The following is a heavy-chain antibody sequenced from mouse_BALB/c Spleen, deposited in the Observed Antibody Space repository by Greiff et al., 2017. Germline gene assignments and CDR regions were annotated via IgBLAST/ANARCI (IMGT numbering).Heavy chain of an antibody. V-gene: IGHV1-5*01. CDR1: GYTFTSYW. J-gene: IGHJ4*01. CDR3: TRGYGNYEVYAMDY. CDR2: IYPGNSDT. D-gene: IGHD2-1*01. Sequence: EVQLQQSGTVLARPGASVKMSCTASGYTFTSYWMHWVKQRPGQGLEWIGTIYPGNSDTSYNQKFKGKAKLTAVTSTSTAYMELSSLTNEDSAVYYDTRGYGNYEVYAMDYWGQGTSVTVSS.